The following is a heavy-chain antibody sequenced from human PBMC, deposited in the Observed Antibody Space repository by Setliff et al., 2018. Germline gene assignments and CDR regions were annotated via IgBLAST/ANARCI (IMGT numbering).Heavy chain of an antibody. CDR2: ISAAGGDA. Sequence: ASVKVSCKASGYIFTSNAIHWVRQAPGQRLEWMGWISAAGGDAKYPQKFQDRVTITRDTSATTAYIGLSSLRSEDTAVYYCARAGGSGARAFDIWGQGTMVTVSS. J-gene: IGHJ3*02. CDR1: GYIFTSNA. V-gene: IGHV1-3*01. CDR3: ARAGGSGARAFDI. D-gene: IGHD1-26*01.